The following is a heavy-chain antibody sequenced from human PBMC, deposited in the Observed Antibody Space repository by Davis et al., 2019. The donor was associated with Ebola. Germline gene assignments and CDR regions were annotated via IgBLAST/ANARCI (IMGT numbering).Heavy chain of an antibody. D-gene: IGHD1-20*01. Sequence: GESLKISCTASGFSFGDNAMSWFRQAPGKGLEWIGFIRSNAFGGTTEYAASVKGRFTISRDDSKSIGYLQMNSLKTEDTAVYYCAGELTGTSYTYWGQGTLVTVSS. J-gene: IGHJ4*02. CDR2: IRSNAFGGTT. CDR3: AGELTGTSYTY. V-gene: IGHV3-49*03. CDR1: GFSFGDNA.